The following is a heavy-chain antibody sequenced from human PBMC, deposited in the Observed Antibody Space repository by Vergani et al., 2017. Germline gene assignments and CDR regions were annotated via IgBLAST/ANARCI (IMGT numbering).Heavy chain of an antibody. D-gene: IGHD3-22*01. J-gene: IGHJ3*02. CDR1: GYSFTSYW. CDR2: IYPGDSDT. V-gene: IGHV5-51*03. CDR3: ARAYYYDSSGYPDAFDI. Sequence: EVQLVPSGAEVKKPGESLKISCKGSGYSFTSYWIGWVRQMPGKGLEWMGIIYPGDSDTRYSPSFQGQVTISADKSISTAYLQWSSLKASDTAMYYCARAYYYDSSGYPDAFDIWGQGTMVTVSS.